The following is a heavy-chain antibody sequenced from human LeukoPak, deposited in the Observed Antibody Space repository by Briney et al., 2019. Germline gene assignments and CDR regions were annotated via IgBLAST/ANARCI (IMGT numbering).Heavy chain of an antibody. CDR2: ISSSGTYI. V-gene: IGHV3-21*01. CDR1: GFTFSSYS. CDR3: AREGWEFDGTDV. D-gene: IGHD1-26*01. Sequence: GGSLRLSCAASGFTFSSYSMNWVRQAPGKGLEWVSSISSSGTYIYYADSVKGRFTIPRDNAKNSLYLQMNSLRAEDTAVYYCAREGWEFDGTDVWGQGTTVTVSS. J-gene: IGHJ6*02.